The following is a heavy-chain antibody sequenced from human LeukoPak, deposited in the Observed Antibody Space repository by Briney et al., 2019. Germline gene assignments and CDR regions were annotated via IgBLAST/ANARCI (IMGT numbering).Heavy chain of an antibody. CDR2: INSDGSST. CDR3: ARPKGYDSSGYYYDAFDI. CDR1: GFTFSNYW. J-gene: IGHJ3*02. Sequence: GGSLRLSCAASGFTFSNYWMHWVRQAPGKGLVWVSRINSDGSSTSYADSVKGRFTISRDNAKNTLYLQMNSLRAEDTAVYYCARPKGYDSSGYYYDAFDIWGQGTMVTVSS. D-gene: IGHD3-22*01. V-gene: IGHV3-74*01.